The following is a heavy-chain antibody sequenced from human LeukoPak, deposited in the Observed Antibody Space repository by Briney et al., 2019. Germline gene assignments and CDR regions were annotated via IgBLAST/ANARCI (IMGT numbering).Heavy chain of an antibody. CDR3: ARDLEDSYGLGY. Sequence: ASVKVSCKASGYTFTGYYMHWVRQAPGQGLEWMGWINPNSGGTNYAQKFQGRVTMTRDTSISTAYMELSRLRSDDTAVYYCARDLEDSYGLGYWGQGTLVTVSS. J-gene: IGHJ4*02. V-gene: IGHV1-2*02. CDR1: GYTFTGYY. D-gene: IGHD5-18*01. CDR2: INPNSGGT.